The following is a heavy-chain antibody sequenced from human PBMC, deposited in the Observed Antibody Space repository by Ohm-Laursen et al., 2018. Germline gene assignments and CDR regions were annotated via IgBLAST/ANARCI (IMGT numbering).Heavy chain of an antibody. V-gene: IGHV3-23*01. CDR1: GFTFSSYA. D-gene: IGHD3-3*01. J-gene: IGHJ4*02. Sequence: GSLRLSCTASGFTFSSYAMSWVRQAPGKGLEWVSAISGSGGSTYYADSVKGRFTISRDNSKNTLYLQMNSLRAEDTAVYYCARAPAPQNYDFLEWLLWLWGQGTLVTVSS. CDR3: ARAPAPQNYDFLEWLLWL. CDR2: ISGSGGST.